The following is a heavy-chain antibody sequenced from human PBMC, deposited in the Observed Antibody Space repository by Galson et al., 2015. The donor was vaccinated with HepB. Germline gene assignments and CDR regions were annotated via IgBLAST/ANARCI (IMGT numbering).Heavy chain of an antibody. Sequence: SVKVSCKASGYTFTGYYMHWVRQAPGQGLEWMGRINPNSGGTNYAQKFQGRVTMTRDTSISTAYMELSRLRSDDTAVYHCAREGNGETPLDNWGQGTLVTVSS. CDR2: INPNSGGT. V-gene: IGHV1-2*06. D-gene: IGHD3-10*01. J-gene: IGHJ4*02. CDR3: AREGNGETPLDN. CDR1: GYTFTGYY.